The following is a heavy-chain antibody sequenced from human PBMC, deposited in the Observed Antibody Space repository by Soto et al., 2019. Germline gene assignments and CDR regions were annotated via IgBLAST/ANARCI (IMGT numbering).Heavy chain of an antibody. CDR1: GFTFSSYD. CDR3: AKGEIAAAANYYYYGMDV. D-gene: IGHD6-13*01. J-gene: IGHJ6*02. CDR2: ISYDGSNK. V-gene: IGHV3-30*18. Sequence: GGSLRLSCAASGFTFSSYDMHWVRQAPGKGLEWVAVISYDGSNKYYADSVKGRFTISRDNSKNTLYLQMNSLRAEDTAVYYCAKGEIAAAANYYYYGMDVWGQVTTVTVSS.